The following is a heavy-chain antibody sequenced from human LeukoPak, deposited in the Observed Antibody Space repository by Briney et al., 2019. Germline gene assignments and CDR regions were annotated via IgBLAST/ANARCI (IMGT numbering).Heavy chain of an antibody. CDR2: IYTSGST. CDR3: ARESPGVVWFGDSGPFDY. CDR1: GGSISSYY. D-gene: IGHD3-10*01. Sequence: KPSETLSLTCTVSGGSISSYYWSWIRQPAGKGLEWIGRIYTSGSTNYNPSLKSRVTMSVDTSKNQFSLKLSSVTAADTAVYYCARESPGVVWFGDSGPFDYWGQGTLVTVSS. J-gene: IGHJ4*02. V-gene: IGHV4-4*07.